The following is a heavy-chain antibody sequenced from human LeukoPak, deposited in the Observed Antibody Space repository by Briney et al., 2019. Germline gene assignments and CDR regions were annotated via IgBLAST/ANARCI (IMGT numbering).Heavy chain of an antibody. CDR3: ARSYCTSTTCYIVAFDI. Sequence: PSETLSLTCAVYGGSFSGYYWSWIRQPPGKGLEWIGEMNHSGSTNYNPSLKSRVTISVDTSKNQFSLKLSSVTAADTAVYYCARSYCTSTTCYIVAFDIWGQGTMVTVSS. CDR2: MNHSGST. V-gene: IGHV4-34*01. D-gene: IGHD2-2*01. CDR1: GGSFSGYY. J-gene: IGHJ3*02.